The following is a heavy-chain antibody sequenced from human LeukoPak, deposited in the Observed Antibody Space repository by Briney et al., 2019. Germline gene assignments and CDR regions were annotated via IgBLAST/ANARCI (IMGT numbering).Heavy chain of an antibody. Sequence: GGSLRVPCAASGFTFNVAAMNWVRQSPGKGLEWVATIIGNGFSTYYADSVSGRFTISRDNSQNTLFLQMNSLRDEDTAIYYCAKGRRDGYNFPLFDYWGHGALVTVSS. V-gene: IGHV3-23*01. CDR3: AKGRRDGYNFPLFDY. CDR1: GFTFNVAA. D-gene: IGHD5-24*01. CDR2: IIGNGFST. J-gene: IGHJ4*01.